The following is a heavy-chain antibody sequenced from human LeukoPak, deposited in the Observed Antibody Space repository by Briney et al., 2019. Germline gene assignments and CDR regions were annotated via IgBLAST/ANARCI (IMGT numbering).Heavy chain of an antibody. J-gene: IGHJ5*01. V-gene: IGHV4-39*01. CDR1: AGSISSSSYY. Sequence: SETLSLTCSVSAGSISSSSYYWGWIRQPPGKGLEWIGSIFYSGSTSYNPSLKRRVTISVDTSKNQFSMKLSSVTAADTAVYYCTRSSKPYYYDSSGYRIDSWGHGTLVTVSS. CDR2: IFYSGST. D-gene: IGHD3-22*01. CDR3: TRSSKPYYYDSSGYRIDS.